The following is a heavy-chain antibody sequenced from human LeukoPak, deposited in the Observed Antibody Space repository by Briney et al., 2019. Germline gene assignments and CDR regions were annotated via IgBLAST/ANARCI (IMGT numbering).Heavy chain of an antibody. D-gene: IGHD6-6*01. CDR3: AREYSSSSGAFDI. Sequence: GGSLRLSCAASGFTFSNYWLSWVRQAPGRGLEWVANIKQDGSEKYYVDSVKGRFTISRDNAKNSLYLQMNSLRAEDTAVYYCAREYSSSSGAFDIWGQGTMVTVSS. J-gene: IGHJ3*02. CDR1: GFTFSNYW. V-gene: IGHV3-7*01. CDR2: IKQDGSEK.